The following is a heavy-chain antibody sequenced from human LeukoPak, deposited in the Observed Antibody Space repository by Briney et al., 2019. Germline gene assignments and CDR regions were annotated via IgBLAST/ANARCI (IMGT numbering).Heavy chain of an antibody. CDR1: GLTFCGLV. CDR2: IRDDGTIK. Sequence: GGPLRLSCVRSGLTFCGLVMSWVRQAPGEGVEGGSYIRDDGTIKMYGDSVKGRFTISRDNVKNSLYLQMNSLRAEDTAIYYCSRRFRDWGQGTLVTVSS. J-gene: IGHJ4*02. D-gene: IGHD5-24*01. V-gene: IGHV3-48*03. CDR3: SRRFRD.